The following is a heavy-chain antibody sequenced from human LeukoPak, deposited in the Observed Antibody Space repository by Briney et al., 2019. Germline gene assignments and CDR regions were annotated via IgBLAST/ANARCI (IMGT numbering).Heavy chain of an antibody. CDR2: ISSSSSYI. CDR1: GFTFSSYS. J-gene: IGHJ4*02. CDR3: AKNGDNNPFFDY. D-gene: IGHD4-17*01. Sequence: GGSLRLSCAASGFTFSSYSMNWVRQAPGKGLEWVSSISSSSSYIYYADSVKGRFTISRDNAKNSLYLQMNSLRAEDTAVYYCAKNGDNNPFFDYWGQGTLVTVSS. V-gene: IGHV3-21*01.